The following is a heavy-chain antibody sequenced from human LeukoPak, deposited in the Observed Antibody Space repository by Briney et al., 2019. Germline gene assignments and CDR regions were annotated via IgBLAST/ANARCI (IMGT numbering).Heavy chain of an antibody. CDR2: IKQDGSEK. D-gene: IGHD6-13*01. CDR3: AKAAAAPGFDF. V-gene: IGHV3-7*03. Sequence: GGSLRLSCAASGFTFSSYWMSWVRQAPGKGLEWVANIKQDGSEKYYVDSVKGRFTISRDNSKNTIYLQMNSLRAEDTALYYCAKAAAAPGFDFWGQGTLVTVSS. CDR1: GFTFSSYW. J-gene: IGHJ4*02.